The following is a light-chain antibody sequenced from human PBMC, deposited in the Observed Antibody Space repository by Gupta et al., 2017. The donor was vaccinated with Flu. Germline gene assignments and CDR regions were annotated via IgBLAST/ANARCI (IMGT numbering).Light chain of an antibody. J-gene: IGLJ2*01. V-gene: IGLV8-61*01. CDR3: VLYMGHGVWL. CDR2: RPS. CDR1: SGSVSSDHY. Sequence: CGLSSGSVSSDHYTSWYQQRPGPAPRTLVYRPSTRSSGVPERFSGSILGHKAALTITGAQADADCLSFCVLYMGHGVWLFGGGTRLTVL.